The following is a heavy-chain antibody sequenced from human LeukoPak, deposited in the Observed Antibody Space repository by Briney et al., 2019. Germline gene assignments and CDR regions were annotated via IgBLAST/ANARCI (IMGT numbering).Heavy chain of an antibody. CDR1: GGSIRNYY. V-gene: IGHV4-59*12. D-gene: IGHD3-10*01. CDR3: ARVTNYYYGSGSYYFDY. CDR2: IYYTGST. Sequence: PSETLSLTCTVSGGSIRNYYWIWIRQPPGKGLEWIGYIYYTGSTNYNTSLKSRVTISIDTSKNQFSLKLSSVTAADTAVYYCARVTNYYYGSGSYYFDYWGQGTLVTVSS. J-gene: IGHJ4*02.